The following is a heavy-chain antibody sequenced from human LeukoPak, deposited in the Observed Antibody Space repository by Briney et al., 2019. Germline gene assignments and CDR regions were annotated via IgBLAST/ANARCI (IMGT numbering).Heavy chain of an antibody. D-gene: IGHD5-24*01. V-gene: IGHV3-74*01. CDR2: INTNGGRT. CDR3: ARSFSGSREY. CDR1: GFTLSEYW. J-gene: IGHJ4*02. Sequence: PGESLTLSCAASGFTLSEYWVHWVRQAPGKGLVWVSRINTNGGRTDYADSVKGRFTISRDNAKNTVSLQMNSLRAEDTAVYYCARSFSGSREYWGQGTRVTVSS.